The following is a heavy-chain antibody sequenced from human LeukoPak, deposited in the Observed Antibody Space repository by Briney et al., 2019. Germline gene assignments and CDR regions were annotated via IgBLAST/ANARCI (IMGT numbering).Heavy chain of an antibody. V-gene: IGHV3-30*03. CDR2: ILYDGSNK. CDR3: ARDSAAHNKVPRGAFDI. J-gene: IGHJ3*02. Sequence: PGGSLRLSCAASGFTFSSYGMHWVRRAPGKGLEWVAVILYDGSNKYYADSVKGRFTISRDNSKNTLYLQMNSLRAEDTAVYYCARDSAAHNKVPRGAFDIWGQGTMVTVSS. D-gene: IGHD1-14*01. CDR1: GFTFSSYG.